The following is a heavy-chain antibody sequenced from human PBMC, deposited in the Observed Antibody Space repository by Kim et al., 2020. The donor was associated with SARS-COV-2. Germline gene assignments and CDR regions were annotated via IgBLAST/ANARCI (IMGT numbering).Heavy chain of an antibody. CDR3: ARHQGHYYGSGSKAALFY. Sequence: GESLKISCKGSGYSFTSYWISWVRQMPGKGLEWMGRIDPSDSYTNYSPSFQGHVTISADKSISTAYLQWSSLKASDTAMYYCARHQGHYYGSGSKAALFYWGQGTLVTVSS. CDR1: GYSFTSYW. CDR2: IDPSDSYT. J-gene: IGHJ4*02. D-gene: IGHD3-10*01. V-gene: IGHV5-10-1*01.